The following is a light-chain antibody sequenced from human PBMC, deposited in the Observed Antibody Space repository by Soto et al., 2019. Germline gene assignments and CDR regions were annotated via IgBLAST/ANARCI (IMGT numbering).Light chain of an antibody. Sequence: ETVLTQSPGTLSLSPGERATLSCRASLSVSSSLAWYQQKPDQAPRLLIYGASSRATGIPDRFSGSGSGTDFTLTISRLEPEDFAVFYCQQYGTSPITFGQGTRLEIK. CDR2: GAS. J-gene: IGKJ5*01. CDR3: QQYGTSPIT. CDR1: LSVSSS. V-gene: IGKV3-20*01.